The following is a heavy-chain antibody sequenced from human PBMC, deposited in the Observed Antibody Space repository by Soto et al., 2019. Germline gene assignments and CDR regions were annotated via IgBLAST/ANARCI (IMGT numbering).Heavy chain of an antibody. CDR1: GGTFSSYA. D-gene: IGHD5-12*01. CDR3: ASRRRDGYNLDY. J-gene: IGHJ4*02. Sequence: ASVKVSCKASGGTFSSYAISWVRQAPGQGLEWMGGIIPIFGTANYAQKFQGRVTITADESTSTAYMELSSLRSEDTAVYYCASRRRDGYNLDYWGQGTLVTVSS. CDR2: IIPIFGTA. V-gene: IGHV1-69*13.